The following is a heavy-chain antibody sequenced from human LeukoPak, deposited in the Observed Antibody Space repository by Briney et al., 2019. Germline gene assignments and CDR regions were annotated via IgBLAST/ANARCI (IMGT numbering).Heavy chain of an antibody. CDR2: INAGNGNT. D-gene: IGHD4-23*01. Sequence: ASVSVSCKASGYTFTSYAMHWGRQAPGQRLEGMGWINAGNGNTKYSQKFQGRVTMTRDTSTSTVYMELSSLRSEDTAVYYCARDLRMVTKHVLGGFDYWGQGTLVTVSS. J-gene: IGHJ4*02. V-gene: IGHV1-3*01. CDR3: ARDLRMVTKHVLGGFDY. CDR1: GYTFTSYA.